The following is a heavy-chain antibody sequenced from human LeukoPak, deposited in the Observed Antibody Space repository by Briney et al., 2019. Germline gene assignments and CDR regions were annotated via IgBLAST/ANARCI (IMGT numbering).Heavy chain of an antibody. CDR1: GGSFSGYY. D-gene: IGHD3-22*01. V-gene: IGHV4-34*01. Sequence: SETLSLTCAVYGGSFSGYYWSWIRQPPGKGLEWIGEINHSGSTNYNPSLKSRVTISVDTSKNQFSLKLSSVTAADTAVYYCARGPNYCDSSGHKLFDYWGQGTLVTVSS. J-gene: IGHJ4*02. CDR3: ARGPNYCDSSGHKLFDY. CDR2: INHSGST.